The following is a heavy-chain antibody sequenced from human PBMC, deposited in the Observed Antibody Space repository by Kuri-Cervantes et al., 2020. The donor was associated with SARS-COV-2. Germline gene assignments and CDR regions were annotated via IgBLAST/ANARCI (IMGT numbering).Heavy chain of an antibody. CDR1: GFTFSSDT. Sequence: GGSLRLSCAASGFTFSSDTMMWVRQAPGKGPEWVSYISSRNSAIYYADSVKGRFTISRDNSKNTLYLQMNSLGAEDTAVYYCARESTGEGAFDIWGQGTMVTVSS. CDR3: ARESTGEGAFDI. D-gene: IGHD7-27*01. CDR2: ISSRNSAI. V-gene: IGHV3-48*01. J-gene: IGHJ3*02.